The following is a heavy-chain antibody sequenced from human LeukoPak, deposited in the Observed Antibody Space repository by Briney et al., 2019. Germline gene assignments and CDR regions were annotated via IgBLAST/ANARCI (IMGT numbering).Heavy chain of an antibody. CDR1: GFTFSSYA. CDR3: ARSIAVAAYFDY. CDR2: ISYDGSNK. Sequence: GGSLRLSCAASGFTFSSYAMHWVRQAPGKGLGWVAVISYDGSNKYYADSVKGRFTISRDNSKNTLYLQMNSLRAEDTAVYYCARSIAVAAYFDYWGQGTLVTVSS. J-gene: IGHJ4*02. D-gene: IGHD6-19*01. V-gene: IGHV3-30*04.